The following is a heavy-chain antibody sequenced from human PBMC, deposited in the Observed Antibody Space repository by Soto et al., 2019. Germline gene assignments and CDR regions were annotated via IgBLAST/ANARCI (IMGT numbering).Heavy chain of an antibody. D-gene: IGHD2-2*01. CDR3: ARASRWDIVVVPAARGRFWEWL. CDR2: ISSSGSTI. V-gene: IGHV3-11*01. CDR1: GFTFSDYY. J-gene: IGHJ3*01. Sequence: GGSLRLSCAASGFTFSDYYMSWIRQAPGKGLEWVSYISSSGSTIYYADSVKGRFTISRDNAKNSLYLQMNSLRAEDTAVYYCARASRWDIVVVPAARGRFWEWLWGQGTMVTVSS.